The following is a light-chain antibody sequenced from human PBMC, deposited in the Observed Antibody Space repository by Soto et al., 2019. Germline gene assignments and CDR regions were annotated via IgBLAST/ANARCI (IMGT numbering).Light chain of an antibody. J-gene: IGLJ1*01. CDR1: TRDIAGYNY. Sequence: QSVLTQPVSVSGSLGQSITISCTGTTRDIAGYNYISWYQQLPGKPPKLMIYQVTIRPSGISNRFSGSKSGNTASLTISGLQAEDEADYYCTSFSSSTSLYVFGTGTKVTVL. CDR2: QVT. CDR3: TSFSSSTSLYV. V-gene: IGLV2-14*01.